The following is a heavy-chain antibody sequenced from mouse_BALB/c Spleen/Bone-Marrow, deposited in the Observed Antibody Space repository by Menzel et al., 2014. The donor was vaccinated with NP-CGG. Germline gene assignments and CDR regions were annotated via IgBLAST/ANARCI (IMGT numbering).Heavy chain of an antibody. CDR3: AIGSSPYYYGMDY. D-gene: IGHD1-1*01. Sequence: EVHLVESGPGLVKPSQSLSLTCTVTDYSITSDYAWNWIRQFPGNKLEWMGYIRYSGSTSYNPSLKSRISITRDTSKNQFFLQLNSVTTEGTATYYCAIGSSPYYYGMDYWGQGTSVTVSS. CDR2: IRYSGST. V-gene: IGHV3-2*02. CDR1: DYSITSDYA. J-gene: IGHJ4*01.